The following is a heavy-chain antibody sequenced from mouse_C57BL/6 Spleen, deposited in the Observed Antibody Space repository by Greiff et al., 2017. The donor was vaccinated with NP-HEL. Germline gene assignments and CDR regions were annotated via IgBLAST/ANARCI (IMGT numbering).Heavy chain of an antibody. Sequence: QVHVKQSGAELVRPGASVKLSCKASGYTFTDYYINWVKQRPGQGLEWIARIYPGSGNTYYNEKFKGKATLTAEKSSSTAYMQLSSLTSEDSAVYFCAGQGPSYAMDYWGQGTSVTVSS. CDR2: IYPGSGNT. CDR3: AGQGPSYAMDY. CDR1: GYTFTDYY. J-gene: IGHJ4*01. V-gene: IGHV1-76*01.